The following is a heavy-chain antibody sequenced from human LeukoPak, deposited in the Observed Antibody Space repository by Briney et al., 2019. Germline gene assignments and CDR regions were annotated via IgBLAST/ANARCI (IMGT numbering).Heavy chain of an antibody. CDR1: GFTFSSHA. CDR2: IRGSGGST. Sequence: GGSLRLSCAASGFTFSSHAMSWVRQAPGKGLEWVSAIRGSGGSTYYADSVKSRFTISRDNSKNTLYLQMNSLRAEDTAVYYCAKDFSGSYYEGVFDYWGQRTLVTVSS. CDR3: AKDFSGSYYEGVFDY. D-gene: IGHD1-26*01. V-gene: IGHV3-23*01. J-gene: IGHJ4*02.